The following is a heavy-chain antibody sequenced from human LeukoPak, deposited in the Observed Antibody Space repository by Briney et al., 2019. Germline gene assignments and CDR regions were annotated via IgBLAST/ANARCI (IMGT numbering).Heavy chain of an antibody. CDR1: GYSFTTYW. CDR3: ARRGYFGSGSYYLDY. V-gene: IGHV5-51*01. D-gene: IGHD3-10*01. J-gene: IGHJ4*02. CDR2: INPGDSDP. Sequence: GESLKISCKGSGYSFTTYWIGWVRQMPGKGLEWVGIINPGDSDPRYRPSFQGQVTISADKSISTAYLQWSSLKASDTAMYYCARRGYFGSGSYYLDYWGQGTLVTISS.